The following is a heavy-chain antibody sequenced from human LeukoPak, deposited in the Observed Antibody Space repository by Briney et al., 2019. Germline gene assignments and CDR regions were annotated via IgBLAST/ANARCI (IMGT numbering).Heavy chain of an antibody. D-gene: IGHD5-12*01. CDR2: ISYDRSNR. CDR1: GFSFSSYG. V-gene: IGHV3-30*18. J-gene: IGHJ3*02. CDR3: AKDPGLEWLRSGAFDI. Sequence: GGSLRLSCAASGFSFSSYGMHWVRQAPGKGLEWVAVISYDRSNRYYADSVKGRFTISRDNSKNTLYLQMNSLRPEDTAVYYCAKDPGLEWLRSGAFDIWGQGTTVTVSS.